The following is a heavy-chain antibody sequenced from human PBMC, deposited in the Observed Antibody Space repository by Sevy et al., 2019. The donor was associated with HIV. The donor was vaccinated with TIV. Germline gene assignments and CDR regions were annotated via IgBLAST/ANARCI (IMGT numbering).Heavy chain of an antibody. Sequence: GGSLRLSCAASGFTFSSYGMHWVRQAPGKGLEWVAFIRYDGSNKYYADSVKGRFTISRDNSKNTLYLQMNSLRAEDTAVYYCAKDRSIAARRDASDIWGQGTMVTVSS. CDR1: GFTFSSYG. D-gene: IGHD6-6*01. J-gene: IGHJ3*02. CDR2: IRYDGSNK. CDR3: AKDRSIAARRDASDI. V-gene: IGHV3-30*02.